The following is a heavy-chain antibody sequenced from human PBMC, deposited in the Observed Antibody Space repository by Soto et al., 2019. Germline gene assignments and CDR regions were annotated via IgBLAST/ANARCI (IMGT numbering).Heavy chain of an antibody. D-gene: IGHD2-2*01. V-gene: IGHV1-18*04. Sequence: ASVKVSCKASGYTFTSYGISWVRQAPGQGLEWMGWISAYNGNTNYAQKLQGRVTMTTDTPTSTACMELRSLRSDDTAVYYCARDIVVVPAATRRNWFDPWGQGTLVTVSS. CDR1: GYTFTSYG. CDR2: ISAYNGNT. J-gene: IGHJ5*02. CDR3: ARDIVVVPAATRRNWFDP.